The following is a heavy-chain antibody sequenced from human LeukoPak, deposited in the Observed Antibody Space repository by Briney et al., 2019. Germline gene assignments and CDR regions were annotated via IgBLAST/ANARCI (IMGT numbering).Heavy chain of an antibody. V-gene: IGHV3-23*01. CDR3: AKYPTTGYSYYFDY. CDR1: GFTFSSYA. D-gene: IGHD3-9*01. CDR2: ISGSGGTT. J-gene: IGHJ4*02. Sequence: GGSLRLSCAASGFTFSSYAMSWVRQAPGKGLEWVSGISGSGGTTYSADSVRGRFTISRDDSKNTLSLQMNSLRAEDTAVYYCAKYPTTGYSYYFDYWGQGTLVTVSS.